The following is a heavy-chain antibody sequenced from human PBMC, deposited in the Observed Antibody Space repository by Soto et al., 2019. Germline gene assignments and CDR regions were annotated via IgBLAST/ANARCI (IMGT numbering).Heavy chain of an antibody. J-gene: IGHJ4*02. V-gene: IGHV3-11*05. Sequence: QVQLVESGGGLVKPGGSLRISCAASGFTFSDYYMSWIRQAPGKGLEWVSYISSSSSYTNYADSVKGRFTISRDNAKNSLYLQMNSLRAEDTAVYYCARGPAAALNYFDYWGQGTLVTVSS. D-gene: IGHD2-2*01. CDR2: ISSSSSYT. CDR3: ARGPAAALNYFDY. CDR1: GFTFSDYY.